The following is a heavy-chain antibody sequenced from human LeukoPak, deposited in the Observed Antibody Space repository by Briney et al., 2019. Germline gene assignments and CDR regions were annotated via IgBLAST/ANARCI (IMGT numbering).Heavy chain of an antibody. CDR1: GGSISSCY. CDR3: ARTFYDIEDAFDI. CDR2: IYYSGST. V-gene: IGHV4-59*08. D-gene: IGHD3-9*01. Sequence: SETLSLTCTVSGGSISSCYWSWIRQPPGKGLEWIGYIYYSGSTNYNPSLKSRVTISVDTSKNQFSLKLSSVTAADTAVYYCARTFYDIEDAFDIWGQGTMVTVSS. J-gene: IGHJ3*02.